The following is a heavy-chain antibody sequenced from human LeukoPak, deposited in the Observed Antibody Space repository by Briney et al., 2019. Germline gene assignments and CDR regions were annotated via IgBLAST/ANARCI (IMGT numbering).Heavy chain of an antibody. J-gene: IGHJ6*02. V-gene: IGHV3-21*01. D-gene: IGHD6-19*01. CDR3: ARGYSSGWYWENYYYYYGMDV. Sequence: GGSLRLSCAASGFTFGSYSMNWVRQAPGKGLEWVSSITRSSSYTYYADSVKGRFTISRDNAKNSLYLQMNSLRVDDTAVYYCARGYSSGWYWENYYYYYGMDVWGQGTTVTVSS. CDR2: ITRSSSYT. CDR1: GFTFGSYS.